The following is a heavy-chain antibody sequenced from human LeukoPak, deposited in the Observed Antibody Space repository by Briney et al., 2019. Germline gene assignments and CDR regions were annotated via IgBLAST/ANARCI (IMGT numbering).Heavy chain of an antibody. D-gene: IGHD3-10*01. Sequence: ASVKVSCKASGYTFTSYAMNWVRQAPGQGLEWMGWTNTNTGNPTYALGFTGRFVFSLDTSVSTAYLQISSLKTEDTAVYYCARGGSYYNGDWFDPWGQGTLVTVSS. J-gene: IGHJ5*02. V-gene: IGHV7-4-1*02. CDR2: TNTNTGNP. CDR3: ARGGSYYNGDWFDP. CDR1: GYTFTSYA.